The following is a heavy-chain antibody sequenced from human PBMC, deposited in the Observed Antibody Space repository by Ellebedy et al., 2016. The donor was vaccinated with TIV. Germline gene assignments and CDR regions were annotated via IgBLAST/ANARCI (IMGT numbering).Heavy chain of an antibody. J-gene: IGHJ4*02. Sequence: GESLKISCAASGFTLSNSWMHWVRQAPGKGLVWVSRINPDGSTTNYADSVRGRFTISRDNAKNTLYLQMNSLRAEETAVYYCATFFNGWGQGTLVTVSS. CDR1: GFTLSNSW. CDR2: INPDGSTT. V-gene: IGHV3-74*01. CDR3: ATFFNG. D-gene: IGHD2-8*01.